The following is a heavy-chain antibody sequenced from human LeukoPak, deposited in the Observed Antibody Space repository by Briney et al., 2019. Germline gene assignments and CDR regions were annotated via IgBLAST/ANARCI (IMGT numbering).Heavy chain of an antibody. CDR3: ARRGLRYFDWLSRFDP. V-gene: IGHV4-34*01. J-gene: IGHJ5*02. D-gene: IGHD3-9*01. Sequence: PSETLSLTCAVYGGSFSGYYWSWIRQPPGKGLEWIGEINHSGSTNYNPSLKSRVTISVDTSKNQFSLKLSSVTAADTAVYYCARRGLRYFDWLSRFDPWGQGTLVTVSS. CDR2: INHSGST. CDR1: GGSFSGYY.